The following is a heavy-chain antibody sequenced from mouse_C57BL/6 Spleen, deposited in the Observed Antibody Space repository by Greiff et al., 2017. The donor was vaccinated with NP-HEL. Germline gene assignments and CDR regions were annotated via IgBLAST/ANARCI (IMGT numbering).Heavy chain of an antibody. D-gene: IGHD4-1*01. V-gene: IGHV3-6*01. CDR2: ISYDGSN. Sequence: EVKLQESGPGLVKPSQSLSLTCSVTGYSITSGYYWNWIRQFPGNKLEWMGYISYDGSNTSNPSLKNRISITRDTSKNQFFLKLNSVTTEDTATYYGARDRLTGRGLDYWGQGTTLTVAS. CDR1: GYSITSGYY. CDR3: ARDRLTGRGLDY. J-gene: IGHJ2*01.